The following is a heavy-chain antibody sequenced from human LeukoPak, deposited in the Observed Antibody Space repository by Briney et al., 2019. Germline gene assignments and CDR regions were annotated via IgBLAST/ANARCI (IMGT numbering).Heavy chain of an antibody. V-gene: IGHV4-59*08. D-gene: IGHD3-10*01. CDR1: GGSISSYY. Sequence: SETLSLTCTVSGGSISSYYWSWIRQPPGKGLEWIGYIYYSGSTNYNPPLKSRVTISVDTSKNQFSLKLSSVTAADTAVYYCASYGSGSYQKNFDYWGQGTLVTVSS. CDR3: ASYGSGSYQKNFDY. CDR2: IYYSGST. J-gene: IGHJ4*02.